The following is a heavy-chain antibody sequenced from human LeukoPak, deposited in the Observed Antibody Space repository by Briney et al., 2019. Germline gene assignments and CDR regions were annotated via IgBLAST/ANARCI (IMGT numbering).Heavy chain of an antibody. J-gene: IGHJ5*02. V-gene: IGHV3-48*02. CDR3: ARAHNNWFDP. CDR1: GFTVSSNY. CDR2: ISRSSNTI. Sequence: GGSLRLSCAASGFTVSSNYMNWVRQAPGKGLEWVSNISRSSNTIYYADTVKGRFTISRDNAKNSLYLHMSSLRDEDTAVYYCARAHNNWFDPWGQGTLVTVSS.